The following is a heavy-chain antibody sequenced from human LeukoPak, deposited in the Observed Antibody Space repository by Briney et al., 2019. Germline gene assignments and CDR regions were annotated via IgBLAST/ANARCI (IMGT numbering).Heavy chain of an antibody. CDR1: GFPSSSYA. D-gene: IGHD4-17*01. CDR3: AEGVTTVTSDAFDI. CDR2: ISGSGGSS. J-gene: IGHJ3*02. Sequence: GGSLRLSCAASGFPSSSYAMSWAPRAPGRGWEGAYAISGSGGSSYYADSVKGRFTICRDNPKNTQYLQMNGLRAEDTAVYYCAEGVTTVTSDAFDIWGQGTMVTVSS. V-gene: IGHV3-23*01.